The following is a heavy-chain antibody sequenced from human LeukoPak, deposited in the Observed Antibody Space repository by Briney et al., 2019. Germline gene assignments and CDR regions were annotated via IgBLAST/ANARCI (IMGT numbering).Heavy chain of an antibody. CDR2: IYYTGYT. V-gene: IGHV4-59*12. J-gene: IGHJ4*02. Sequence: SETLSLTCTVSGGSISSYYWTWIRQPPQKGLEWIGYIYYTGYTNYNPSLKSRVTISVDTSKNQFSLKLSSVTAADTAVYYCARVPSPTYYDILTGYYTPVKSSDYWGQGTLVTVSS. D-gene: IGHD3-9*01. CDR3: ARVPSPTYYDILTGYYTPVKSSDY. CDR1: GGSISSYY.